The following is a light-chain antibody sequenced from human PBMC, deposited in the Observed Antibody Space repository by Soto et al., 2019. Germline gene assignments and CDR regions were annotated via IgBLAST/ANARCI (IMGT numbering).Light chain of an antibody. CDR1: KLGDKY. V-gene: IGLV3-1*01. Sequence: SYELTQPPSVSVSPGQTASITCSGDKLGDKYACWYKQKPGQSPVLVIYQDSKRPSGIPERFSGSNSGNTATLTISGTQAMDEADYYCQAWDSSTAGVVFGGGTKLTVL. CDR3: QAWDSSTAGVV. J-gene: IGLJ2*01. CDR2: QDS.